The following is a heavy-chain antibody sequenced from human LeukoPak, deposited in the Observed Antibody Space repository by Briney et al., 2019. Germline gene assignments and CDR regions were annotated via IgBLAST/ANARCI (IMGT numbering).Heavy chain of an antibody. Sequence: SETLSLTSTVSGGSISSGGYYWSWIRQHPGKGLEWIGNIYYSGSTHYNPSLKSRITISVGTSKNQFSLKLSSVTAADTAVYYCARDTTLDHWGQGTLVTVSS. CDR1: GGSISSGGYY. CDR3: ARDTTLDH. CDR2: IYYSGST. V-gene: IGHV4-31*03. J-gene: IGHJ4*02. D-gene: IGHD1-1*01.